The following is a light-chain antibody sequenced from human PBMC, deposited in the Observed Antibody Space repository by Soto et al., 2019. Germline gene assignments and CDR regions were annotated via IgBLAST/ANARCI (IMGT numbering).Light chain of an antibody. CDR3: MQGTHWPPT. V-gene: IGKV2-30*01. CDR1: QSLVYSDGNTY. J-gene: IGKJ4*01. CDR2: KVS. Sequence: DVAMTQSPLSLPVTLGQPASIACRSSQSLVYSDGNTYLNWFQQRPGQSPRRLIYKVSNRDAGAPDRFCGSRSGTDSTLKISRLDAEDVGVYYGMQGTHWPPTFGGGTKVEIK.